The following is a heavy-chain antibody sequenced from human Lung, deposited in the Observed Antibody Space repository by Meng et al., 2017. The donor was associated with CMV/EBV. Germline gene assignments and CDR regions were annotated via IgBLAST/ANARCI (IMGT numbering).Heavy chain of an antibody. CDR1: GYTFTGYY. V-gene: IGHV1-3*01. D-gene: IGHD2-2*01. J-gene: IGHJ4*02. Sequence: QVQQVQLGAWVKKPGASVKVSCKASGYTFTGYYMHWVRQAPGQGLEWMGWINAGNGNTKYSEKFQSRVTITRDTAASTAYMELSSLRSEDTAVYYCARTGCSSSSCYDYWGQGTLVTVSS. CDR2: INAGNGNT. CDR3: ARTGCSSSSCYDY.